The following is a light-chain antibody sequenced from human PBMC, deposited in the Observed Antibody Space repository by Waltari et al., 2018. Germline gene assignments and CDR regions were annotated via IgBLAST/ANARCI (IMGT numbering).Light chain of an antibody. CDR1: QSVTRW. CDR3: QQYSSFFPA. Sequence: DIQMTQSPSTLPAFVGDRVTITCRATQSVTRWLAWYQLKPGEAPKVLIHEASRLIDGVPSRFSGSGSGTQFTLTISSLQPDDFATYYCQQYSSFFPAFGQGT. J-gene: IGKJ1*01. CDR2: EAS. V-gene: IGKV1-5*03.